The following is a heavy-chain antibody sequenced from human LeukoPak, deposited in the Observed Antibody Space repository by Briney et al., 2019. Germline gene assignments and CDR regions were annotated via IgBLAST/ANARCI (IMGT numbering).Heavy chain of an antibody. J-gene: IGHJ4*02. CDR3: ARSTVDTMIVVVIDDY. CDR2: INPDSGGT. D-gene: IGHD3-22*01. V-gene: IGHV1-2*02. Sequence: ASVTVSCKASGYIFTAYYMHWVRQAPGQGLEWMGWINPDSGGTNYAQKFQGRVTMTTDTSINTAYMELSRLRSDDTAVYYCARSTVDTMIVVVIDDYWGQGTLVTVSS. CDR1: GYIFTAYY.